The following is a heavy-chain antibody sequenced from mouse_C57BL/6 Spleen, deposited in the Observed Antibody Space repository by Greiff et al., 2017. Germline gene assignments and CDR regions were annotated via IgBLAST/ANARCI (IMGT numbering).Heavy chain of an antibody. CDR1: GYSITSGYY. D-gene: IGHD1-1*01. V-gene: IGHV3-6*01. CDR2: ISYDGSN. Sequence: DVQLQESGPGLVKPSQSLSLTCSVTGYSITSGYYWNWIRQFPGNKLEWMGYISYDGSNNYNPSLKNRISITRDTSKNQFFLKLNSVTTEDTATYYCASARYYGSSRYWYFDVWGTGTTVTVSS. CDR3: ASARYYGSSRYWYFDV. J-gene: IGHJ1*03.